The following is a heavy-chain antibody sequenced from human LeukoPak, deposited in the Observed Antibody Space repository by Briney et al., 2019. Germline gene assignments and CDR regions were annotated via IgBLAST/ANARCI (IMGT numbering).Heavy chain of an antibody. Sequence: GXIXSNYAVSWVRQAPGQGLEWVSAVSGDGVRTFYADSVKGRFTISRDNSMSTVSLQMNSLRAEDTAVYYCAKEQDNQLLLSHFDYWGQGILVTGSS. CDR1: GXIXSNYA. V-gene: IGHV3-23*01. CDR2: VSGDGVRT. CDR3: AKEQDNQLLLSHFDY. D-gene: IGHD2-2*01. J-gene: IGHJ4*02.